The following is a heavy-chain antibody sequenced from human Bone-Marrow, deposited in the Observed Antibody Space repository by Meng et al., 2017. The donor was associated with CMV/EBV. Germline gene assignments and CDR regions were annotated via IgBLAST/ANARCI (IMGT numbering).Heavy chain of an antibody. V-gene: IGHV3-33*08. J-gene: IGHJ4*02. CDR3: ASNPLRFGGCNELDY. CDR2: IRHDGSNK. D-gene: IGHD3-16*01. CDR1: GFTFSSYC. Sequence: GESLKISCAASGFTFSSYCMRWVRQAPGKGLEWVANIRHDGSNKYYVDSVKGRFTISRDNAKNTLYLQMNSLRAEDTAVYYCASNPLRFGGCNELDYWGQGTLVTVSS.